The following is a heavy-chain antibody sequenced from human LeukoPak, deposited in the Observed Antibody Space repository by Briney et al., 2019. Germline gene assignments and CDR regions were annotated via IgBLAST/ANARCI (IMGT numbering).Heavy chain of an antibody. CDR2: ISGSGGST. J-gene: IGHJ4*02. V-gene: IGHV3-23*01. CDR1: GFTFSSYA. Sequence: GGSLRLSCAASGFTFSSYAMSWVRQAPGKGLEWVSAISGSGGSTYYADSVKGRFTISRDNSKNTLYLQMNSLRAEDTAVYYCAKGFLPYSSGRNFDYWGQGTLVTVSS. D-gene: IGHD6-19*01. CDR3: AKGFLPYSSGRNFDY.